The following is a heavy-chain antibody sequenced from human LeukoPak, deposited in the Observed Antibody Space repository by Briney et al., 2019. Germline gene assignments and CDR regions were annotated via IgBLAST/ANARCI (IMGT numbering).Heavy chain of an antibody. V-gene: IGHV4-38-2*02. CDR3: ARGTTSNPYRRYRYGYGCYYYYYMDV. D-gene: IGHD5-18*01. CDR1: GYSISSGYN. CDR2: IYHSGST. J-gene: IGHJ6*03. Sequence: SETLSLTCTVSGYSISSGYNWGWIRQPPGKGLVWIGNIYHSGSTNYNPSLKSRVTISVDTSKNQFSLKLSSVTAADTAVYYCARGTTSNPYRRYRYGYGCYYYYYMDVWGKGTTVTVSS.